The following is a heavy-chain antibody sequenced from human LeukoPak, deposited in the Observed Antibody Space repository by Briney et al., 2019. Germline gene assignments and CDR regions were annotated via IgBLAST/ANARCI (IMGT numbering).Heavy chain of an antibody. CDR2: ISGSGGRT. V-gene: IGHV3-23*01. J-gene: IGHJ5*02. Sequence: GGSLRLSCAASGFTVSSNYMSWVRQAPGKGLDWVSAISGSGGRTNYADSVAGRFTVSRDNSKNTLYLQMNSLKTEDTAVYYCTTDWGPWGQGTLVTVSS. D-gene: IGHD3-16*01. CDR1: GFTVSSNY. CDR3: TTDWGP.